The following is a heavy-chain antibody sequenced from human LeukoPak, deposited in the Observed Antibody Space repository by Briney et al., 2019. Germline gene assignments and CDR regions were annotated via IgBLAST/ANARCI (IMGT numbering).Heavy chain of an antibody. V-gene: IGHV4-39*07. D-gene: IGHD1-26*01. CDR3: ARDSGSSPLFDY. CDR2: IYYTGIT. CDR1: GGSISGSNYY. J-gene: IGHJ4*02. Sequence: SETVSLTCSVSGGSISGSNYYWAWIRQPPGKGLEWIGTIYYTGITYYNPSLKSRVTLSVDTSKNQFSLKLSSVTAADTAVYYCARDSGSSPLFDYWGQGTMVTVSS.